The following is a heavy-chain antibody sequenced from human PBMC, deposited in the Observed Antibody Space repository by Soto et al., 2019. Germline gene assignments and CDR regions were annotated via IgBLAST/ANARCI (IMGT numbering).Heavy chain of an antibody. CDR2: IYYSGST. J-gene: IGHJ3*02. CDR1: GGSISSGGYY. V-gene: IGHV4-31*03. CDR3: ARQGRGSGSYGRYAFDI. D-gene: IGHD3-10*01. Sequence: QVQLQESGPGLVKPSQTLSLTCTVSGGSISSGGYYWSWIRQHPGKGLEWIGYIYYSGSTYYNPSLKSRVTISVDTSKNQFSLKLSSVTAADTAVYYCARQGRGSGSYGRYAFDIWGQGTMVTVSS.